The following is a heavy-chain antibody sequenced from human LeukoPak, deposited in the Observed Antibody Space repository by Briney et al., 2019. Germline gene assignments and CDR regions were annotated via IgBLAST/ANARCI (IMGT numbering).Heavy chain of an antibody. D-gene: IGHD6-6*01. CDR1: GYTFTSYG. J-gene: IGHJ4*02. Sequence: ASVEVSCKASGYTFTSYGISWVRQAPGQGLEWMGWISAYNGNTKYAQKLQDRVTMTTDTSTTTAYMEVRSLTSDDTAVYYCARGSAMAQKQLVRHFDSWGQGTLVIVSS. V-gene: IGHV1-18*01. CDR3: ARGSAMAQKQLVRHFDS. CDR2: ISAYNGNT.